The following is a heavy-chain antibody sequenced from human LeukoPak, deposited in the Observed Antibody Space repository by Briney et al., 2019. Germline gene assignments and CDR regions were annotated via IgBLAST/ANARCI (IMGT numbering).Heavy chain of an antibody. D-gene: IGHD1-26*01. Sequence: GASVKVSCKASGYTFTGYYMHWVRQAPGQGLEWMGWINPNSGGTNFAQKFQGRVTMTRDTSISTAYMELSRLRSDDTAVYYCARDLRDHWEGSWFDPWGQGTLVTVSS. V-gene: IGHV1-2*02. CDR3: ARDLRDHWEGSWFDP. CDR1: GYTFTGYY. CDR2: INPNSGGT. J-gene: IGHJ5*02.